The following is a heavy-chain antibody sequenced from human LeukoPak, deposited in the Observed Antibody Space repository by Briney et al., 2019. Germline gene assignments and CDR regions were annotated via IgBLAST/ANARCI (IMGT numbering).Heavy chain of an antibody. J-gene: IGHJ4*02. V-gene: IGHV3-21*01. CDR1: GFTFSTYS. Sequence: GGSLRLSCAASGFTFSTYSLNWVDQAPGKGLEWVSSISSSSDYIYYADLVQGRFIISRDNAKNSLYLQMNSLRAEDTAVYYCARDPIDYGSVLFHFYYWGQGTLVTVSS. CDR2: ISSSSDYI. D-gene: IGHD3-10*01. CDR3: ARDPIDYGSVLFHFYY.